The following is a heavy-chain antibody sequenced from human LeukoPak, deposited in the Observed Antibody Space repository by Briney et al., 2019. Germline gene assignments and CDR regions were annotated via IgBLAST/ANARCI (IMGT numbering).Heavy chain of an antibody. V-gene: IGHV3-7*03. Sequence: GGSLRLSCTASGFTFTSYWMTWVRQAPGKGLEWVANIKQDGSEKYYVDSVKGRFTISRDNAKNSLYLQMNSLRAEDTAFYYCARGSYGSGSSWPFDYWGQGTLVTVSS. J-gene: IGHJ4*02. CDR3: ARGSYGSGSSWPFDY. CDR2: IKQDGSEK. CDR1: GFTFTSYW. D-gene: IGHD3-10*01.